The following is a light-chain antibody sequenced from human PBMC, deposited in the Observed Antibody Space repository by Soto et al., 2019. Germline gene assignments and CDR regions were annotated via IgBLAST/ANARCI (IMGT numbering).Light chain of an antibody. J-gene: IGKJ1*01. Sequence: AIQMTQSPSALSASVGARVTITCRASQGIRNDLGWYQQKPGKAPKLLIYDASSLQSGVPSRFSGSGSGTDFTLTISSLQPEDFASYYCLQDYNYPWTFGQGTKVDNK. CDR2: DAS. CDR1: QGIRND. CDR3: LQDYNYPWT. V-gene: IGKV1-6*01.